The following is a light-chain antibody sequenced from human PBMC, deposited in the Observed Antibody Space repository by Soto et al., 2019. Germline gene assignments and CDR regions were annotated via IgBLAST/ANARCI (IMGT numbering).Light chain of an antibody. CDR2: DVS. CDR3: SSYAGSSTLYV. V-gene: IGLV2-14*01. J-gene: IGLJ1*01. CDR1: SSDVGGYKY. Sequence: SLLTQPASVSGSPGQSITISCPGTSSDVGGYKYVSWYQQHPGKAPKLMIYDVSNRPSGVSNRFSGSKSGNTASLTISGLQAEDEADYYCSSYAGSSTLYVFGAGTKVTVL.